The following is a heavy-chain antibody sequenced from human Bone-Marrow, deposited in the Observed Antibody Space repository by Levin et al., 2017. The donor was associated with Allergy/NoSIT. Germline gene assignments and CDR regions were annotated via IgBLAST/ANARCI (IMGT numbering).Heavy chain of an antibody. CDR1: GFSFISYA. Sequence: QPGGSLRLSCAASGFSFISYAMSWVRQAPGKGLEWVSVISGSGDKTYYADSVKGRFTISRDNSKNTLYLQMNSLRAEDTAVYYCAKDRGYNYGLQDYWGQGSLVTVSS. CDR3: AKDRGYNYGLQDY. CDR2: ISGSGDKT. D-gene: IGHD5-18*01. V-gene: IGHV3-23*01. J-gene: IGHJ4*02.